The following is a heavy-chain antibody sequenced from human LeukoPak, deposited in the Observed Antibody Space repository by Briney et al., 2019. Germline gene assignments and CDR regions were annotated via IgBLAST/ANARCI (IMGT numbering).Heavy chain of an antibody. CDR1: GFTFTSYW. Sequence: GGSLRLSCAASGFTFTSYWMSWVRQAPGKGLEWVANVKEDGTEKYYADSVKGRFTISRDNFKSTLFLQMNSLTAEDTAVYYCAKGIRDFSWLPSFDWWGQGIQVTVSS. J-gene: IGHJ4*02. CDR2: VKEDGTEK. V-gene: IGHV3-7*01. CDR3: AKGIRDFSWLPSFDW. D-gene: IGHD3-9*01.